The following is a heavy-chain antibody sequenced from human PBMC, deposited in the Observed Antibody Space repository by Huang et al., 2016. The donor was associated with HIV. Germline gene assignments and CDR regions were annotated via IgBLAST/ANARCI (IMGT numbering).Heavy chain of an antibody. J-gene: IGHJ5*02. CDR3: ARRGYSYDGIGVPAFDP. CDR2: INEQGNT. D-gene: IGHD2-21*01. Sequence: QVQLQLWGAGLLKPSETLSLTCAVYGGSFSNFYWGWIRQPPGKGLECIGGINEQGNTKSVPTLRSGVTMPVNTSKKQFSLKGKSVTVADTAIYYCARRGYSYDGIGVPAFDPWGRGTVVTVSS. CDR1: GGSFSNFY. V-gene: IGHV4-34*02.